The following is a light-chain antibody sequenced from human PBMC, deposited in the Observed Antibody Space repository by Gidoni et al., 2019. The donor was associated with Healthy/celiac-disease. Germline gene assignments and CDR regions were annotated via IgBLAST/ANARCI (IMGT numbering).Light chain of an antibody. Sequence: PGTRSLSPGERATLSCRASQSVSSSYLAWYQQKPGQAPRLLIYVASSRATGIPDRFSGSGSGTDFTLPSSRLEPEDFAVYYCQQYGSSQYTFXQXTKLEIK. J-gene: IGKJ2*01. CDR2: VAS. CDR3: QQYGSSQYT. V-gene: IGKV3-20*01. CDR1: QSVSSSY.